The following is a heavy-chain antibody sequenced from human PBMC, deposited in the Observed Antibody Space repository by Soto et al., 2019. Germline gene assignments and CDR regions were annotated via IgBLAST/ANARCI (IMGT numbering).Heavy chain of an antibody. V-gene: IGHV3-13*01. Sequence: PGGSLRLSCAASGFTLSTYDMHWFRQATGKGLEWVAALSYAGDTYYPGSVKGRFTVSREGAKNSLYLQMNSLTAGDTALYYCARRGYGSGWPNVYMDVWGKGTTVTVSS. CDR3: ARRGYGSGWPNVYMDV. CDR2: LSYAGDT. CDR1: GFTLSTYD. J-gene: IGHJ6*03. D-gene: IGHD6-25*01.